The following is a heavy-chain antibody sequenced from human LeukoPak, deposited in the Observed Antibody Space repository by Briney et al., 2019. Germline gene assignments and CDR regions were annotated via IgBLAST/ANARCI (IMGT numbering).Heavy chain of an antibody. CDR2: VHLDGRT. CDR3: AREGGFYRPLDY. J-gene: IGHJ4*02. Sequence: SETLSLTCAVSGGSISSSNWWSWVRQPPGKGLEWIGEVHLDGRTNFNPSLKSRLTMSVDLSENHVSLKLTSVTAADTAVYYCAREGGFYRPLDYSGQGTLVTVSS. V-gene: IGHV4-4*02. CDR1: GGSISSSNW. D-gene: IGHD6-25*01.